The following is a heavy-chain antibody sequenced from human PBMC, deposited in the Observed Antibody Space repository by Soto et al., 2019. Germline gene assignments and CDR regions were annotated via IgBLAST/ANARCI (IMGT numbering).Heavy chain of an antibody. CDR3: ANVCCPGDCYAGSFKY. V-gene: IGHV3-23*01. Sequence: GGSLRLSCAASGFTFSDYAMSWVRQAPGKGLEWVSAISGSGRSTDNADSVKGRFTISRDNSKNTLYLQMNSLRAEDTAVYFCANVCCPGDCYAGSFKYWGQGTQVTVSS. CDR2: ISGSGRST. D-gene: IGHD2-21*02. J-gene: IGHJ4*02. CDR1: GFTFSDYA.